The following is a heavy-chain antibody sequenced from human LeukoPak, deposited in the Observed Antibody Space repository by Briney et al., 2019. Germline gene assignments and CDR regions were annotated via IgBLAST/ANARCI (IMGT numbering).Heavy chain of an antibody. CDR3: ARVLYSSGWL. V-gene: IGHV3-21*01. Sequence: TGGSLRLSCAASGYTFSSYSMNWVRQAPGKGLEWVSSISSSSSYIYYADSVTGRFTTSRDNAKNSLYLQMNRLRAEDTAVYYCARVLYSSGWLWGQGTLVTVSS. D-gene: IGHD6-19*01. CDR1: GYTFSSYS. J-gene: IGHJ4*02. CDR2: ISSSSSYI.